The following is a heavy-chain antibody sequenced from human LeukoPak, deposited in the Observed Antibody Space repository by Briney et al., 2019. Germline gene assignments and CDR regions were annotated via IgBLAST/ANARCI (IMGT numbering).Heavy chain of an antibody. Sequence: PGGSLRLSCAASGFTFSSYATSWVRQAPGKGLEWVSAISGSGGSTYYADSVKGRFTISRDNSKNTLYLQMNSLRAEDTAVYYCAKTSDTFLRSEGGPWGQGTLVTVSS. V-gene: IGHV3-23*01. CDR2: ISGSGGST. D-gene: IGHD3-10*01. J-gene: IGHJ5*02. CDR3: AKTSDTFLRSEGGP. CDR1: GFTFSSYA.